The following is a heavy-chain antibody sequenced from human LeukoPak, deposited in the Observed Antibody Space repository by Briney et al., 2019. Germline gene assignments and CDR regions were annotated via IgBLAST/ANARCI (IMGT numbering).Heavy chain of an antibody. V-gene: IGHV3-64*01. CDR1: GFTFSSYA. CDR2: ISSNGGST. Sequence: PGGSLRLSCAASGFTFSSYAMHWVRQAPGKGLEYVSAISSNGGSTYYANSVKGRFTISRDNSKNTLYLQMGSRRAEGMAVYYCARGGRGYSYGSLDYWGQGTLVTVAS. J-gene: IGHJ4*02. D-gene: IGHD5-18*01. CDR3: ARGGRGYSYGSLDY.